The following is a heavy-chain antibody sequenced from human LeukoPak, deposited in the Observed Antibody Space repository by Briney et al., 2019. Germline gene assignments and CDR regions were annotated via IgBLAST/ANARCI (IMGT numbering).Heavy chain of an antibody. D-gene: IGHD6-19*01. CDR3: AREGVAVAAPLDY. CDR1: GVTFSSYA. J-gene: IGHJ4*02. Sequence: GGSLRLSCAASGVTFSSYAMHWVRQAPGKGLERVAVISYDGSNKYYADSVKGRFTISRDNSKNTLYLQMNSLRAEDTAVYYCAREGVAVAAPLDYWGQGTLVTVSS. CDR2: ISYDGSNK. V-gene: IGHV3-30-3*01.